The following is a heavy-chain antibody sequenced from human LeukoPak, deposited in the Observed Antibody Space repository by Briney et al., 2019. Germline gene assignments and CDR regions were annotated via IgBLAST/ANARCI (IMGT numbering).Heavy chain of an antibody. CDR3: VKDLSGRYTFDY. Sequence: QPGGSLRLSCSASGFTFSSYAMHWVRQAPGKGLEYVSGINDNGGRTHYGDSLKGRFTISRDNSKNTLYLQMSTLGAEDTAVYYCVKDLSGRYTFDYWGQGTLVTVSS. V-gene: IGHV3-64D*09. D-gene: IGHD1-26*01. CDR1: GFTFSSYA. CDR2: INDNGGRT. J-gene: IGHJ4*02.